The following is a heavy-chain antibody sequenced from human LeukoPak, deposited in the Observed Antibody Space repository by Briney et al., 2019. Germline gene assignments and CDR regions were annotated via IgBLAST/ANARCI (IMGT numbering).Heavy chain of an antibody. CDR3: ERTAARRFDY. CDR2: INPTGGST. D-gene: IGHD6-6*01. V-gene: IGHV1-46*01. Sequence: ASVKVSCKASGYTFPSYFMHWVRQAPGQGLEWMGIINPTGGSTTYAQKFQGRVTMTRDTSTSTVYMELSSLRSDDTAVYYCERTAARRFDYWGQGTLVTVSS. CDR1: GYTFPSYF. J-gene: IGHJ4*02.